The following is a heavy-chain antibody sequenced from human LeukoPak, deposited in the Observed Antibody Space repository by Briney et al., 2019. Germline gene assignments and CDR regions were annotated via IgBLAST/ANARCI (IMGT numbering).Heavy chain of an antibody. CDR2: IYYSGST. CDR1: GGSISSSSYY. Sequence: KSSETLSLTCTVSGGSISSSSYYWGWIRQPPGKGLEWIGSIYYSGSTYYNPSLKSRVTISVDTSKNQFSLKLSSVTAADTAVYYCARPDGDYGWFDPWGQGTLVTVFS. D-gene: IGHD4-17*01. CDR3: ARPDGDYGWFDP. J-gene: IGHJ5*02. V-gene: IGHV4-39*01.